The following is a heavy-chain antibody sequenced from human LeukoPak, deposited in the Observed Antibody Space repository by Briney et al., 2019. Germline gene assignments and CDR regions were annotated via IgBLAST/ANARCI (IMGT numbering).Heavy chain of an antibody. CDR3: ARDLLVVTAAIMWFDP. V-gene: IGHV1-18*04. J-gene: IGHJ5*02. D-gene: IGHD2-2*01. CDR2: ISPYNGNT. Sequence: GASVKVSCKASGYTFTSYGISWVRQAPGQGLEWMGWISPYNGNTNYAQKFQGRVTMTTHTSTGAAYMELRSLRSDDTAVYYCARDLLVVTAAIMWFDPWGQGTLVTVSS. CDR1: GYTFTSYG.